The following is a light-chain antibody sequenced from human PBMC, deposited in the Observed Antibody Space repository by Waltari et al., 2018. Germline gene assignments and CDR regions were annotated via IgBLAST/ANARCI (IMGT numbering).Light chain of an antibody. J-gene: IGLJ2*01. V-gene: IGLV3-19*01. CDR1: SVRSYY. CDR3: NSRDSSGNHVV. CDR2: GKN. Sequence: SSEPTHDPAASVALGQTVRIACPGDSVRSYYASWYQQKQGQAPVLVIYGKNNRPSGIPCRFSGSSSGNTASLTITGAQAEDEADYYCNSRDSSGNHVVFGGGTKLTVL.